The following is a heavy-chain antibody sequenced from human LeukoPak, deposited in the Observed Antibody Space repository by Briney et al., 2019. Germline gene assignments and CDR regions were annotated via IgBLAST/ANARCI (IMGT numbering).Heavy chain of an antibody. CDR3: ARGRRDGYNPSFDY. CDR1: GFTFSDYY. D-gene: IGHD5-24*01. Sequence: GGSLRISCAASGFTFSDYYMSWIRQAPGKGLEWVSYISSSSSDTNYADSVKGRFTISRDNAKNSLYLQMNSLRAEDAAVYYCARGRRDGYNPSFDYWGQGTLVTVSS. J-gene: IGHJ4*02. CDR2: ISSSSSDT. V-gene: IGHV3-11*06.